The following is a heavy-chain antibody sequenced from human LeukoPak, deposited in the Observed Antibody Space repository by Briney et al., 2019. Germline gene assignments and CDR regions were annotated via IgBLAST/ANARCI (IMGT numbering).Heavy chain of an antibody. Sequence: GGSLRLSCAASGFTVSTDHMSWVRQAPGKGLEWVAVSYSGGSRSYAESVKGRFTISRDNSQNTLYLQMNSLRAEDTAVYYCARVWELSFDYWGQGTLVTVSS. CDR2: SYSGGSR. CDR3: ARVWELSFDY. J-gene: IGHJ4*02. CDR1: GFTVSTDH. D-gene: IGHD1-26*01. V-gene: IGHV3-53*01.